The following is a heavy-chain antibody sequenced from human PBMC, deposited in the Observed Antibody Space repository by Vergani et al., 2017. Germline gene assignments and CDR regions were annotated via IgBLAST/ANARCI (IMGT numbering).Heavy chain of an antibody. D-gene: IGHD3-10*01. J-gene: IGHJ6*02. CDR2: IIPIFRTS. Sequence: QVQLVQSGAELKRPGSSVKVSCKASGDTFSSFAFSWVRQAPGQGLEWIGGIIPIFRTSNYAQKFQGRVTLTADESTSTAYMELSSLTSEDTAVYYCASLYGSGSYRYYYGMDVWGQGTTVTVSS. CDR3: ASLYGSGSYRYYYGMDV. CDR1: GDTFSSFA. V-gene: IGHV1-69*01.